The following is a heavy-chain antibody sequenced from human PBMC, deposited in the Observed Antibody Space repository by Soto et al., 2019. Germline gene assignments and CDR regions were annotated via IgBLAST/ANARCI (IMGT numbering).Heavy chain of an antibody. Sequence: QVQLVESGGGVVQPGGSLRLSCTASGFTFGRHGMHWVRQAPGKGLEWVAVIGGDGPRDSYADSVKGRFTISRDNGQNTLYLQMNGLRDEDTAVYYCARDDDYPDNGLDYWGQGTLVTVSS. V-gene: IGHV3-33*01. CDR2: IGGDGPRD. CDR3: ARDDDYPDNGLDY. D-gene: IGHD4-17*01. J-gene: IGHJ4*02. CDR1: GFTFGRHG.